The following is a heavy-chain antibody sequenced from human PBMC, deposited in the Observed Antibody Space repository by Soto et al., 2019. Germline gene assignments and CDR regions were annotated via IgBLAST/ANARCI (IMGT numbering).Heavy chain of an antibody. V-gene: IGHV4-59*01. J-gene: IGHJ4*02. Sequence: QVQLQESGPGLVKPSETLSLTCTVSGGSISSYYWSWIRQPPGKGLEWIGYIYYSGSTNYNPSLKSRVTISVDTSKNQFSLKLSSVTAADTAVYYCARDTIDSVIDYWGQGTLVTVSS. CDR3: ARDTIDSVIDY. CDR2: IYYSGST. D-gene: IGHD3-10*01. CDR1: GGSISSYY.